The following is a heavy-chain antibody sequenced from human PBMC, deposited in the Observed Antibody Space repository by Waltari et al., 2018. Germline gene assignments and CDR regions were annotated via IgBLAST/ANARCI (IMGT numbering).Heavy chain of an antibody. D-gene: IGHD5-12*01. Sequence: EVQLLESGGGLVQPGGSLRLSCAASGFTFSTYVMPWVRQAPGKGLEWVGIIRGSGLITHYADSVKGRFTVSRDNSKDTLFLEMTNLRADDTARYYCAKGWLRFSYFDFWGLGTLVTVSS. J-gene: IGHJ4*02. CDR2: IRGSGLIT. CDR1: GFTFSTYV. CDR3: AKGWLRFSYFDF. V-gene: IGHV3-23*01.